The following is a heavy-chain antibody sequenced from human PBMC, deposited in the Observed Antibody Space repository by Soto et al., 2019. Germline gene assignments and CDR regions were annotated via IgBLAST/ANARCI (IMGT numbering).Heavy chain of an antibody. CDR2: IDWDDDK. CDR1: GLPLSTSGMC. Sequence: SGPTLVHPTQILTLTGTFSGLPLSTSGMCVSWIHQPPGKALEWLARIDWDDDKYHSTSLKTRLTISKDTSKNQVVLTMTNMDPVDTATYYCARIRGSGYNRAVDYWGQGTLVTVSS. D-gene: IGHD1-20*01. J-gene: IGHJ4*02. CDR3: ARIRGSGYNRAVDY. V-gene: IGHV2-70*11.